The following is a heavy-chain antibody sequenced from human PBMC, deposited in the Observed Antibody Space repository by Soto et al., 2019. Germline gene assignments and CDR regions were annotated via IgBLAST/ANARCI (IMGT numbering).Heavy chain of an antibody. V-gene: IGHV3-74*01. CDR3: ARDRLMLAHSHYMDV. CDR1: GFTFSSYW. D-gene: IGHD3-10*02. CDR2: INSDGSST. Sequence: GSLRLSCAASGFTFSSYWMHWVRQAPGKGLVWVSRINSDGSSTSYADSVKGRFTISRDNAKNTLYLQMNSLRAEDTAVYYCARDRLMLAHSHYMDVWGKGTTVTVSS. J-gene: IGHJ6*03.